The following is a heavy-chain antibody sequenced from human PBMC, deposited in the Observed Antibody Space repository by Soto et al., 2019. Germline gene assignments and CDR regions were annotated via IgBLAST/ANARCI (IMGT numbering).Heavy chain of an antibody. V-gene: IGHV4-59*01. CDR1: GGSISSYY. CDR2: IYYSGST. CDR3: AREDGSGSYYTSGYEY. Sequence: SETLSLTCTVSGGSISSYYWSWIRRPPGKGLEWIGYIYYSGSTNYNPPLKSRVTISVDTSKNQFSLKLSSVTAADTAVYYCAREDGSGSYYTSGYEYWGQGTLVTVSS. J-gene: IGHJ4*02. D-gene: IGHD3-10*01.